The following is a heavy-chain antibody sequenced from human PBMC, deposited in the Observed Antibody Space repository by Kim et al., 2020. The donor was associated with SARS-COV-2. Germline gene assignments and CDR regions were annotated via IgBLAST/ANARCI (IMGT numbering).Heavy chain of an antibody. CDR3: ARKKQYCSSTSCYWAWFDP. J-gene: IGHJ5*02. D-gene: IGHD2-2*01. Sequence: SATLSLTCAVYGVSFSGYYWSWIRQPPGKGLEWIGEINHSGSTNYNPSLKSRVTISVDTSKNQFSLKRSSVTAADTAVYYCARKKQYCSSTSCYWAWFDPWGQGTLVTVSS. CDR1: GVSFSGYY. CDR2: INHSGST. V-gene: IGHV4-34*01.